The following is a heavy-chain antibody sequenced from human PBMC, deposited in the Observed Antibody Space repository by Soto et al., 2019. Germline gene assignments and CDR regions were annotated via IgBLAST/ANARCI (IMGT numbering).Heavy chain of an antibody. CDR1: GYTFTSYG. J-gene: IGHJ6*02. V-gene: IGHV1-18*04. CDR2: ISAYNGNT. Sequence: VKVSCKASGYTFTSYGISWVRQAPGQGLEWMGWISAYNGNTNYAQKLQGRVTMTTDTSTSTAYMELRSLRSDDTAVYYCARVKQQLAYYYYYGMDVWGQGTTVTVSS. D-gene: IGHD6-13*01. CDR3: ARVKQQLAYYYYYGMDV.